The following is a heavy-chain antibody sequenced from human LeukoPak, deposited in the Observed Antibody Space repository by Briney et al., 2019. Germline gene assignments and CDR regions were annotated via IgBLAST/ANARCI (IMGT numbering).Heavy chain of an antibody. CDR1: GFTFSNYW. CDR3: AKDVDSSGYYPDY. J-gene: IGHJ4*02. Sequence: PGGSLRLSCAASGFTFSNYWMHWVRQTPGEGLVCVSLIKGDGSSTTYADSVKGRFTISRDNAKNTVYLQMNSLRAEDTALYYCAKDVDSSGYYPDYWGQGTLVTVSS. CDR2: IKGDGSST. D-gene: IGHD3-22*01. V-gene: IGHV3-74*01.